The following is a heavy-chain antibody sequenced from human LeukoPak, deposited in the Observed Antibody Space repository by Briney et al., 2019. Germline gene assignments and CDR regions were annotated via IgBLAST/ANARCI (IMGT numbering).Heavy chain of an antibody. CDR2: MNPNSGNT. CDR3: ARGLGFGEIIDY. V-gene: IGHV1-8*03. J-gene: IGHJ4*02. Sequence: VASAKVSCKASGYTFTSYDINWVRQATGQGLEWMGWMNPNSGNTDYAQKFQGRVTITRNTSISTAYMELSSLRSEDTAVYYCARGLGFGEIIDYWGQGTLVTVSS. D-gene: IGHD3-10*01. CDR1: GYTFTSYD.